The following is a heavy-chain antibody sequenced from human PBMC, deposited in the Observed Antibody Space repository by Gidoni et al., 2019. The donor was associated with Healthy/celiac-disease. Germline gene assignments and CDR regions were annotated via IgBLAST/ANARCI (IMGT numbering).Heavy chain of an antibody. V-gene: IGHV3-21*01. CDR1: GFTFSSYG. D-gene: IGHD6-19*01. CDR2: ISSSSSYI. J-gene: IGHJ4*02. Sequence: EVQLVESGGGLVKPGGSLRLSCAASGFTFSSYGMNWVRQAPGKGLEWVSSISSSSSYIYYADSVKGRFTISRDNAKNSLYLQMNSLRAEDTAVYYCARDSSGWYGVYYFDYWGQGTLVTVSS. CDR3: ARDSSGWYGVYYFDY.